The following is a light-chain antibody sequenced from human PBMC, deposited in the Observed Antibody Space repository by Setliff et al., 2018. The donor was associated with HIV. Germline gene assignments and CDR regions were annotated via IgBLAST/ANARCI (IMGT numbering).Light chain of an antibody. V-gene: IGLV2-11*01. Sequence: ALTQPRSVSGSPGQSVAISCTGTSSDVGGYNYVSWYQQYSGKAPKLMIYDVTKRPSGVPDRFSGSKSGNTASLTISGLQAEDEAEYYCCSYAGSYTHVFGTGTKVTVL. CDR3: CSYAGSYTHV. CDR2: DVT. CDR1: SSDVGGYNY. J-gene: IGLJ1*01.